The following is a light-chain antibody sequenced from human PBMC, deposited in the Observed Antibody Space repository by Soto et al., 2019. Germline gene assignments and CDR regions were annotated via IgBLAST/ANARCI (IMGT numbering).Light chain of an antibody. CDR2: GAS. V-gene: IGKV3-20*01. CDR3: QPYGSSRP. J-gene: IGKJ1*01. CDR1: QSVSSSY. Sequence: EIVLTQSRGTLSLSPGERATRSCRAIQSVSSSYLAWYQQKPGQPPRLLIYGASSRATGTPDRFRGSGSGTDFTLTISRLEPEDFAVYYCQPYGSSRPFGTGTKVDIK.